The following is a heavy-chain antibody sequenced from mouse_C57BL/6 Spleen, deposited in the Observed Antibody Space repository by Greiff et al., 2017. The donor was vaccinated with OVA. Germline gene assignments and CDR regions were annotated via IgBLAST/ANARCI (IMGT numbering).Heavy chain of an antibody. V-gene: IGHV1-69*01. CDR1: GYTFTSYW. CDR2: IDPSDSYT. CDR3: ARRLGRPWYFDV. J-gene: IGHJ1*03. D-gene: IGHD4-1*01. Sequence: VQLQQPGAELVMPGASVKLSCKASGYTFTSYWMHWVKQRPGQGLEWIGEIDPSDSYTNYNQKFKGKSTLTVDKSSSTASMQLSSLTSEDSAVYYCARRLGRPWYFDVWGTGTTVTVSS.